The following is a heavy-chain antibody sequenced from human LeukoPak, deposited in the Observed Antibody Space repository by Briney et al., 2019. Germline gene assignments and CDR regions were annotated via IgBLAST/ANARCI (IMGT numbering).Heavy chain of an antibody. Sequence: GGSLRLSCAASGFTFSSYWMSWVRQAPGKGLEWVANIKQDGSENYYVDSVKGRFTISRDNAKNSLYLQMNSLRAEDTDVYYCARDSLVLGDAFDIWGQGTMVTVSS. CDR3: ARDSLVLGDAFDI. V-gene: IGHV3-7*01. D-gene: IGHD3-3*02. CDR2: IKQDGSEN. CDR1: GFTFSSYW. J-gene: IGHJ3*02.